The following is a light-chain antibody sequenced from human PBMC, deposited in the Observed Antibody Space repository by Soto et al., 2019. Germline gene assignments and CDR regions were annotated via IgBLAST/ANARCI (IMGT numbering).Light chain of an antibody. CDR2: DAS. J-gene: IGKJ1*01. Sequence: EIVMTQSPATLSLSPGERATLSCRASQSVGKYLVWYQQKPGQAPRLLIYDASNRAPGIPARFSGSGSGTDFTLTISSLEPEDFAVYYCQQNDSSPSWTFGQGTKVESK. CDR1: QSVGKY. V-gene: IGKV3-11*01. CDR3: QQNDSSPSWT.